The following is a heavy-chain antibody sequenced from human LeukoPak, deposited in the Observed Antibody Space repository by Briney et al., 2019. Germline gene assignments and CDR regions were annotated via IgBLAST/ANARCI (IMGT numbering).Heavy chain of an antibody. CDR1: SGSFSGYY. CDR2: INQSGST. Sequence: SETLSLTCAVYSGSFSGYYWSWIRQPPGKGLEWIGEINQSGSTKYNPSLKSRVTISVDTSKNQFSLKLSSVTAADTAVYYCARGDSGVVVGATSYYYYGMDVWGQGTTVTVSS. J-gene: IGHJ6*02. D-gene: IGHD2-15*01. CDR3: ARGDSGVVVGATSYYYYGMDV. V-gene: IGHV4-34*01.